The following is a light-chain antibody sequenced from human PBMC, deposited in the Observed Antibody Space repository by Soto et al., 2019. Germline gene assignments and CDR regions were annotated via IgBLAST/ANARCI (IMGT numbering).Light chain of an antibody. CDR3: QQYGSSPRT. CDR1: QSVSNNY. CDR2: GAS. J-gene: IGKJ1*01. V-gene: IGKV3-20*01. Sequence: EIVLTQSPGTLSLSPGERATLYCRASQSVSNNYLAWYQQKPGQAPRLLIYGASNRATGIPDRFSGSGSGTDFTLTISRLEPEDFAVYYCQQYGSSPRTFGQGTKVDIK.